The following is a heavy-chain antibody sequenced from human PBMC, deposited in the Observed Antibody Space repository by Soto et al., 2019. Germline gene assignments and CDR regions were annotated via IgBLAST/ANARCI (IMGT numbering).Heavy chain of an antibody. CDR3: ARDLAAGDH. V-gene: IGHV1-46*01. CDR2: INPASGST. Sequence: QVQLVQSGAEVKKPGASVKLSCRTSGYTFTHYIHWVRQAPGQGLEWLAIINPASGSTNYAQDFQGRVTLTMDTSTTTVYMELSDLRADDTAIFYCARDLAAGDHWGQGTLVTVSS. D-gene: IGHD6-13*01. CDR1: GYTFTHY. J-gene: IGHJ4*02.